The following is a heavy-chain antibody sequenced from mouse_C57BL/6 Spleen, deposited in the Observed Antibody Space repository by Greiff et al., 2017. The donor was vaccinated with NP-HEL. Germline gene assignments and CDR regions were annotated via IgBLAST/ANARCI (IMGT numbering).Heavy chain of an antibody. CDR3: ARTYGSSYGYAMDY. CDR2: ISSGSSTI. J-gene: IGHJ4*01. CDR1: GFTFSDYG. D-gene: IGHD1-1*01. V-gene: IGHV5-17*01. Sequence: EVQLVESGGGLVKPGGSLKLSCAASGFTFSDYGMHWVRQAPEKGLEWVAYISSGSSTIYYADTVKGRFTISRDNAKNTLFLQMTSLRSEDTAMYYCARTYGSSYGYAMDYWGQGTSVTVSS.